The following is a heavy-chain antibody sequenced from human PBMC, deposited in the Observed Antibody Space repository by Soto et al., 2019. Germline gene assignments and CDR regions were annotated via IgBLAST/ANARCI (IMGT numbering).Heavy chain of an antibody. J-gene: IGHJ4*02. CDR2: IYSAGSA. D-gene: IGHD6-13*01. CDR1: GFTVSISH. Sequence: GGSLRLSCAASGFTVSISHMSWVRQAPGKGLAWVSIIYSAGSADFADSVKGRFTISRDNSKNTLYLQMSSLRAEDTAVYYCTRVYSSSYHYFDYWGQGTLVTVSS. CDR3: TRVYSSSYHYFDY. V-gene: IGHV3-66*01.